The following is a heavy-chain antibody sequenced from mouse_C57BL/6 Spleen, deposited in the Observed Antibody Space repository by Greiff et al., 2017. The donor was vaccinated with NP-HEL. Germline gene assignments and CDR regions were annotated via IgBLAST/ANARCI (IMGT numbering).Heavy chain of an antibody. CDR1: GFSLSTSGMG. CDR3: ARRDDGYSDWYFDV. J-gene: IGHJ1*03. V-gene: IGHV8-12*01. D-gene: IGHD2-3*01. CDR2: IYWDDDK. Sequence: QVTLKESGPGILQSSQTLSLTCSFSGFSLSTSGMGVSWIRQPSGKGLEWLAHIYWDDDKRYNPSLKSRLTISKDTSRNQVFLKITSVDTADTATYYCARRDDGYSDWYFDVWGTGTTVTVSS.